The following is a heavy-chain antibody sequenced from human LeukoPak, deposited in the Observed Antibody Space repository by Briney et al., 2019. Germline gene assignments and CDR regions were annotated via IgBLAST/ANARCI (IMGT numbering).Heavy chain of an antibody. CDR3: AREEDYSNSGYWYFDL. D-gene: IGHD4-11*01. CDR1: GGYFSDYY. J-gene: IGHJ2*01. Sequence: SETLSLTCAVDGGYFSDYYWSWIRQHPGKGLEWIGEINHSGCTNYNPSLKSRVTISVDTSKNQFSLKLSSVTAADTAVYYCAREEDYSNSGYWYFDLWGRGTLVTVSS. CDR2: INHSGCT. V-gene: IGHV4-34*01.